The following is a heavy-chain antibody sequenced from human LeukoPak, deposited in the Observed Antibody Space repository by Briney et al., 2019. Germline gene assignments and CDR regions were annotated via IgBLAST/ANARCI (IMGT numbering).Heavy chain of an antibody. J-gene: IGHJ4*02. CDR3: ARDYYDSSGYFDGLNY. CDR1: GFIFSSYW. CDR2: INSDGSST. D-gene: IGHD3-22*01. V-gene: IGHV3-74*01. Sequence: GGSLRLSCAASGFIFSSYWMHWVRQAPGKGLVWVSRINSDGSSTSYADSVKGRFTISRDNAKNTLYLQMNSLRAEDTAVYYCARDYYDSSGYFDGLNYWGQGTLVTVSS.